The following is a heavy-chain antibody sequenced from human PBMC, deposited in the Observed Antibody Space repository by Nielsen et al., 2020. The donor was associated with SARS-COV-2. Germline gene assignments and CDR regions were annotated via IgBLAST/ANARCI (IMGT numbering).Heavy chain of an antibody. D-gene: IGHD2-2*01. J-gene: IGHJ6*02. V-gene: IGHV3-30-3*01. CDR2: ISYDGSNK. Sequence: GGSLRLSCAASGFTFSSYAMHWVRQAPGKGLEWVAVISYDGSNKYYADSVKGRFTISRDNSKNTLYLQVNSLRAEDTAVYYCAKGSDCSSTSCPGDYYYGMDVWGQGTTVTVSS. CDR1: GFTFSSYA. CDR3: AKGSDCSSTSCPGDYYYGMDV.